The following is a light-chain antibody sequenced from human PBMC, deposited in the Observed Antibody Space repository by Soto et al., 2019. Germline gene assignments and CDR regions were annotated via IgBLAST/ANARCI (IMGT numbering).Light chain of an antibody. CDR1: SSDVGGYNY. CDR2: DVS. J-gene: IGLJ1*01. Sequence: QSALTQPASVSGSPGQSITISCTGTSSDVGGYNYVSWYQQHPGKAPKLMIYDVSNRPSGVSNRFSGSKSGNTASLTISELQAEDEADYYCSSYTCSSTLGVFGTGTKVT. CDR3: SSYTCSSTLGV. V-gene: IGLV2-14*01.